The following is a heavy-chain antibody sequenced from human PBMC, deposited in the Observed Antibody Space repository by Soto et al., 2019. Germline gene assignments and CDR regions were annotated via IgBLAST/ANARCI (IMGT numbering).Heavy chain of an antibody. Sequence: GGSLRLSCEASGFIFEKFVVRWVGQAPGRGLEWISSISGSGFKKYYADSVKGRFTISRDNSKSTVYLELNNLSAEDTAVYHCAKNQGVELVPLATVDWFDPWGQGSAVTVSS. J-gene: IGHJ5*02. CDR1: GFIFEKFV. V-gene: IGHV3-23*01. D-gene: IGHD1-26*01. CDR3: AKNQGVELVPLATVDWFDP. CDR2: ISGSGFKK.